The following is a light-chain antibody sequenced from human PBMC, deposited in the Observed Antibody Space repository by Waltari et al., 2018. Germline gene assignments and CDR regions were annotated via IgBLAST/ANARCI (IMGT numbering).Light chain of an antibody. CDR3: QQRSNWPT. V-gene: IGKV3-11*01. J-gene: IGKJ3*01. CDR2: DAS. CDR1: QSVSSY. Sequence: EIVLTQSPATLSLSPGERATLSCRASQSVSSYLAWYQQKPGQAPGLPIYDASNRATGIPARFSGSGSGTDFTLTISSLEPEDFAVYYCQQRSNWPTFGPGTKVDIK.